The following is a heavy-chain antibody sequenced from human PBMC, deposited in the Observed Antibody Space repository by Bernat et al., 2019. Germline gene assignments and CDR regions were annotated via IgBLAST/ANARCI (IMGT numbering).Heavy chain of an antibody. CDR2: INGNGDST. V-gene: IGHV3-64D*06. CDR3: AGGTLTGYYLDY. J-gene: IGHJ4*02. D-gene: IGHD3-9*01. Sequence: EVHLVESGGGLVQPGGALRLSCAASGFTFSSYSMHWVRQAPGKGLEYVSAINGNGDSTYYADSVKGRFTISRDNSKNTLYLQMSSLRAEDTAVYYCAGGTLTGYYLDYWGQGTLVTVSS. CDR1: GFTFSSYS.